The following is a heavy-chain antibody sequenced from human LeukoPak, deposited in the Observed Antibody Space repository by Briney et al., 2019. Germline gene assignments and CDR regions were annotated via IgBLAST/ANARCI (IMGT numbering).Heavy chain of an antibody. J-gene: IGHJ5*02. D-gene: IGHD6-13*01. V-gene: IGHV4-34*01. CDR2: INHSGST. Sequence: KSSETLSLTCAVYGGSFSGYYWSWIRQPPGKGLEWIGEINHSGSTNYNPSLKSRVTISVDTSKNQFSLKLSSVTAADTAVYYCARGFYSSSWYYWFDPWVQGTLVTVSS. CDR1: GGSFSGYY. CDR3: ARGFYSSSWYYWFDP.